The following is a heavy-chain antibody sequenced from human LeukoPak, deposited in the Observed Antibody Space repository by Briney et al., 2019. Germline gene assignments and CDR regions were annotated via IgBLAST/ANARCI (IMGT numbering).Heavy chain of an antibody. D-gene: IGHD3-22*01. CDR1: GFNFIDYS. CDR3: ARDGYDSSGYYYEFGADY. CDR2: IGISSGNT. J-gene: IGHJ4*02. Sequence: GGSLRLSCAASGFNFIDYSMNWVRQAPGKGLEWISYIGISSGNTKYADSVKGRFTISRDKARNSLYLQMNSLRVEDTAVYYCARDGYDSSGYYYEFGADYWGQGTLVTVSS. V-gene: IGHV3-48*01.